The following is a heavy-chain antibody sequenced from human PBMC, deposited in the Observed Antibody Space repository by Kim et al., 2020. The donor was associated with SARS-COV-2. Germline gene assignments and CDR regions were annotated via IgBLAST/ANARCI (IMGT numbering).Heavy chain of an antibody. Sequence: GGSLRLSCSVSGFTFRNSGMHWVRLAPGKRLEYVSAISPNGDKTYYADSVKGRFTVSRDNSKSTLYLQLSSLRAEDTGLYYCVKTGLYTSSWYGDYWCQG. V-gene: IGHV3-64D*09. CDR3: VKTGLYTSSWYGDY. D-gene: IGHD6-13*01. J-gene: IGHJ4*02. CDR1: GFTFRNSG. CDR2: ISPNGDKT.